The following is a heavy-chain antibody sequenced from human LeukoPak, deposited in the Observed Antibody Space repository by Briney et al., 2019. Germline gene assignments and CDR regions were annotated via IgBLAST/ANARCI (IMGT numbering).Heavy chain of an antibody. CDR1: GFTFSSYS. Sequence: PGGSLRLSCAASGFTFSSYSMNWVRQAPGKGPEWVSYISSSSSTIYYADSVKGRFTISRDNAKNSLYLQMNSLRAEDTAVYYCATELLSGSWFDPWGQGTLVTVSS. D-gene: IGHD2/OR15-2a*01. J-gene: IGHJ5*02. V-gene: IGHV3-48*01. CDR3: ATELLSGSWFDP. CDR2: ISSSSSTI.